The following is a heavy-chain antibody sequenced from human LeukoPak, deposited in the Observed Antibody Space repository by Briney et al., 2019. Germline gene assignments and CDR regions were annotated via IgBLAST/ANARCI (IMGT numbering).Heavy chain of an antibody. V-gene: IGHV3-23*01. J-gene: IGHJ6*03. CDR2: ISGSGGST. D-gene: IGHD6-13*01. CDR3: AKDRYSSSWNYYYMEV. Sequence: GGSLRLSCAASGFTFSNYGMSWVRQAPGKGLEWVSVISGSGGSTYYADSVKGRFTISRDNSKNTLYLQMSSLRAEDTAVYYCAKDRYSSSWNYYYMEVWGKGTTVTISS. CDR1: GFTFSNYG.